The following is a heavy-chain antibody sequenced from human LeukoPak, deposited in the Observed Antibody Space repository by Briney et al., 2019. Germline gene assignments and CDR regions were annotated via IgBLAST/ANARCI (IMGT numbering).Heavy chain of an antibody. CDR1: GGTFSSYA. Sequence: GASVKVSCKASGGTFSSYAISWVRQAPGQGLEWMGRIIPILGIANYAQKFQGRVTITADKSTSTAYMELSSLRAEDTAVYYCAKEPLAAAGIFDYWGQGTLVTVSS. CDR2: IIPILGIA. V-gene: IGHV1-69*04. CDR3: AKEPLAAAGIFDY. J-gene: IGHJ4*02. D-gene: IGHD6-13*01.